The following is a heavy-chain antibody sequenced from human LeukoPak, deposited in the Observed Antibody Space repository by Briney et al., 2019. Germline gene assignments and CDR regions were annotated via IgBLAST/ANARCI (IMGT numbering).Heavy chain of an antibody. CDR2: INPIGGST. CDR3: ARVVGGRSVNWFAP. D-gene: IGHD3-10*01. CDR1: GYTFTSYY. Sequence: AASVSVSCTASGYTFTSYYMHWVREAPRQGLEWRGIINPIGGSTTYAQRFQGRVTMTRDMSTSAVYMELSSLRSEDTAVYYCARVVGGRSVNWFAPWGQGPLVTVSS. J-gene: IGHJ5*02. V-gene: IGHV1-46*01.